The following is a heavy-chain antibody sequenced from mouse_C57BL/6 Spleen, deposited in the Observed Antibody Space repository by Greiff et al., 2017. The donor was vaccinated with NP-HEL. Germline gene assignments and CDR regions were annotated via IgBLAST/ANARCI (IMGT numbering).Heavy chain of an antibody. J-gene: IGHJ4*01. CDR1: GYTFTSYW. Sequence: QVQLQQPGAELVRPGSSVKLSCKASGYTFTSYWMDWVKQRPGQGLEWIGNIHPSDSETHYNQKFKDKATLTVDKSSSTAYMQRSSLTSEDSAVYYCARGGDYWGQGTSVTVSS. CDR3: ARGGDY. CDR2: IHPSDSET. V-gene: IGHV1-61*01.